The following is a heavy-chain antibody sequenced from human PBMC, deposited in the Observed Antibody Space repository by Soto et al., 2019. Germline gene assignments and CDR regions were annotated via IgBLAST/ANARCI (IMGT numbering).Heavy chain of an antibody. CDR3: AKDSGALRWSEEHYYFDY. D-gene: IGHD4-17*01. CDR2: ILYDGSKK. Sequence: QEHLVQSGGGVVQPGGSLRLSCAASGFTFSSYGMHWVRQAPGKGLEWVAVILYDGSKKYYADSMKGRFTISRDNSKNTLYLQMNSLRSEDTALYYCAKDSGALRWSEEHYYFDYWGQGTLVTVSS. V-gene: IGHV3-30*18. CDR1: GFTFSSYG. J-gene: IGHJ4*02.